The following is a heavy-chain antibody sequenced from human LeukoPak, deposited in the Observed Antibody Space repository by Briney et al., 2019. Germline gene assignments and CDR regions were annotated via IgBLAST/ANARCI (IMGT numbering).Heavy chain of an antibody. CDR2: INQDGSEK. CDR3: ASSRN. CDR1: GFALSSYW. Sequence: GGSLRLSCAASGFALSSYWMSWVRHAPGKGLECVANINQDGSEKYYVDSVKGRFTISRDNAKNSLYLQMNSLKDEDTSVYYCASSRNWGQGTLVTVSS. J-gene: IGHJ4*02. V-gene: IGHV3-7*02.